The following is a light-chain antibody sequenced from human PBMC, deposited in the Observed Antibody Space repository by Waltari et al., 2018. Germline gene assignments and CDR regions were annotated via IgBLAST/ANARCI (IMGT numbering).Light chain of an antibody. CDR3: TSYTTTDTLYV. CDR2: DVS. J-gene: IGLJ1*01. Sequence: QSALTQPASVSGSPGQSITISCTGTSSDIGSFNYVSWYQQYPGKSPKLIIFDVSNRPSGISVLFSGSKSGNTASLTISGLQAEDEADYICTSYTTTDTLYVFGTGTQVTVL. CDR1: SSDIGSFNY. V-gene: IGLV2-14*03.